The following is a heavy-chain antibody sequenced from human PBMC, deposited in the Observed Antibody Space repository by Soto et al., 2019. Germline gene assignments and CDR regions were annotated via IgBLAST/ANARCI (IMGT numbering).Heavy chain of an antibody. D-gene: IGHD3-22*01. CDR2: SSGSGGST. CDR1: GFTFSSYA. CDR3: ARDDSRAYYYDAFDI. J-gene: IGHJ3*02. Sequence: EVQLLESGGGLAQPGGSLGLSCVASGFTFSSYAMTWVRQAPGQGLEWVSVSSGSGGSTYYADSVKGRFTISRDNSKNTLYLQMNSLRAEDTAVYYCARDDSRAYYYDAFDIWGQGTMVTVSS. V-gene: IGHV3-23*01.